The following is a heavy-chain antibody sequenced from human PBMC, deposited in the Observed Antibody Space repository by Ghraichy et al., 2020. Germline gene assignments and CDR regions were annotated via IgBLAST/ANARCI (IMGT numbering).Heavy chain of an antibody. CDR2: IDRSGYT. D-gene: IGHD6-19*01. CDR3: ARASSSYDNSGWYKEAGQVGY. J-gene: IGHJ4*02. CDR1: GGSFSGYY. Sequence: SETLSLTCAVFGGSFSGYYWSWIRQSPGKGLEWIGDIDRSGYTNYNPSLRSRITISVDTSKNQFSLRLSSVTAADTAVYYCARASSSYDNSGWYKEAGQVGYWGQGTLVPVPS. V-gene: IGHV4-34*01.